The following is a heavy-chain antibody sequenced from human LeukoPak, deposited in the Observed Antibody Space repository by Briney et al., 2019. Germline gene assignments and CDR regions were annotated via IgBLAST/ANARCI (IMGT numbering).Heavy chain of an antibody. J-gene: IGHJ6*02. V-gene: IGHV4-59*01. CDR3: AREDPQTRVPEGMDV. Sequence: SETLSLTCTVSGGSISYYYWSWIRQSPGKGLERIGYVYYSGTTNYNPSLKSRVTISVDTSKNQFSLQLRSVTAADTAVYYCAREDPQTRVPEGMDVWGQGTTVTVSS. D-gene: IGHD4/OR15-4a*01. CDR1: GGSISYYY. CDR2: VYYSGTT.